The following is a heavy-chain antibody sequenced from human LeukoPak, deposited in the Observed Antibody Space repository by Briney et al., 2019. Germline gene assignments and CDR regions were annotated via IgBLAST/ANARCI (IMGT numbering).Heavy chain of an antibody. CDR3: ARTGIAAAEGAFDI. CDR1: GYTFTSYY. D-gene: IGHD6-13*01. CDR2: INPSGGST. V-gene: IGHV1-46*01. Sequence: AXVKVSCKASGYTFTSYYMHWVRQAPGQGLEWMGIINPSGGSTMYAQKFQGRVTMNRDTSTSTVYMELSSLRSEDTAVYYCARTGIAAAEGAFDIWGQGTMVTVSS. J-gene: IGHJ3*02.